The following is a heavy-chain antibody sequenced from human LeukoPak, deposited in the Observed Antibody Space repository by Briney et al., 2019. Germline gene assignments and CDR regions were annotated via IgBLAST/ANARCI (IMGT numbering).Heavy chain of an antibody. CDR3: ARTLPYYDFWSGYSREYYFDY. J-gene: IGHJ4*02. CDR1: SGSVSSGSYY. CDR2: IYYSGST. Sequence: PSETLSLTCTVSSGSVSSGSYYWSWIRQPPGKGLEWIGYIYYSGSTNYNPSLKSRVTISVGTSKNQFSLKLSSVTAADTAVYYCARTLPYYDFWSGYSREYYFDYWGQGTLVTVSS. D-gene: IGHD3-3*01. V-gene: IGHV4-61*01.